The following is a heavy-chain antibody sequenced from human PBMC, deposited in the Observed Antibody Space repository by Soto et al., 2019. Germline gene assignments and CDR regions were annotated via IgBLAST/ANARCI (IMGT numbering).Heavy chain of an antibody. CDR2: IYYDGST. J-gene: IGHJ4*02. D-gene: IGHD1-26*01. CDR1: GASISSNSFH. Sequence: QLQLQESGPGLVKPSETLSLTCTVSGASISSNSFHWGWIRQPPGKGMEWIATIYYDGSTYYNPSLKSLVTITADTSKNQFSLNLTSVTAADTAMYHCARRVGATPPRDWGQGTLGIVSS. V-gene: IGHV4-39*01. CDR3: ARRVGATPPRD.